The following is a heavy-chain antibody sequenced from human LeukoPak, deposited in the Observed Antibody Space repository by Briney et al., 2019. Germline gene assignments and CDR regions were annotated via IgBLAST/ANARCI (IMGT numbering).Heavy chain of an antibody. Sequence: ASVKVSCKASGYTFTGYHLHWVRQAPGQGLEWMGWISGGSNYAQKFQGRVTMTRDTSISTAYMELGRLRSDDTAFYYCARGGEGRGKNCGQEVEGGGNRERDTPHNKAYVEEGRVKSTHPVFFFWGGGGGGTWDSSLDYWGQGTLVTVSS. CDR3: ARGGEGRGKNCGQEVEGGGNRERDTPHNKAYVEEGRVKSTHPVFFFWGGGGGGTWDSSLDY. CDR1: GYTFTGYH. CDR2: ISGGS. J-gene: IGHJ4*02. V-gene: IGHV1-2*02. D-gene: IGHD3-16*01.